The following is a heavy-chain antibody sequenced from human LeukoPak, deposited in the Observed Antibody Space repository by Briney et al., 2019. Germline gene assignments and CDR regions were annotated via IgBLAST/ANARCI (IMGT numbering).Heavy chain of an antibody. CDR3: AKGDGY. V-gene: IGHV3-43*02. CDR2: ISGDGGST. CDR1: GFTFDNYA. J-gene: IGHJ4*02. D-gene: IGHD5-24*01. Sequence: GGSLRLSCAASGFTFDNYAIHWVRQAPGKGLEWVSLISGDGGSTYYADSVKGRFTISRDNSKNTLYLQMNSLRAEDTAVYYCAKGDGYWGQGTLVTVSS.